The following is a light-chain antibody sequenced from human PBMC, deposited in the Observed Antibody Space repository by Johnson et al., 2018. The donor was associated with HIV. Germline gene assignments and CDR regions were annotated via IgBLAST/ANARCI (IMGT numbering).Light chain of an antibody. CDR3: GTWDNSLSAYV. Sequence: QSVLTQPPSVSEAPGQKVTISCSGSSSNIGNNYVSWYQQLPGTAPKLLIYDNNKRPSGIPDRFSGSKSGTSATLGITGLQTGDEADYYCGTWDNSLSAYVFGTGTKVTVL. CDR1: SSNIGNNY. V-gene: IGLV1-51*01. CDR2: DNN. J-gene: IGLJ1*01.